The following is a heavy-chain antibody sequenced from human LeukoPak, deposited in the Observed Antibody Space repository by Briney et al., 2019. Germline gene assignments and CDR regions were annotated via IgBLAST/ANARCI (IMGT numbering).Heavy chain of an antibody. D-gene: IGHD3-3*01. Sequence: SETLSLTCTVSGGSISSYYWSWIRQPPGKGLEWIGYIYYSGSTNYNPSLKSRVTISVDTSKNQFSLKLSSVTAADTAVYYCARWEGLTIFGVVTRESWFDPWGQGTLVTVSS. CDR2: IYYSGST. J-gene: IGHJ5*02. CDR1: GGSISSYY. CDR3: ARWEGLTIFGVVTRESWFDP. V-gene: IGHV4-59*01.